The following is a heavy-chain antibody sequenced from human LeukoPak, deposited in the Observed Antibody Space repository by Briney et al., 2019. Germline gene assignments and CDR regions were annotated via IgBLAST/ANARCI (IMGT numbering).Heavy chain of an antibody. D-gene: IGHD4-17*01. V-gene: IGHV3-7*01. CDR2: IKQDGSEK. Sequence: GGSLRLSCVASGFTFSSYWMSWVRQAPGKGLEWVANIKQDGSEKYYVDSVKGRFTISRDNAKNSLYLQMSSLRAEDTAVYYCARHGEGFDYWGQGTLVTVSS. CDR3: ARHGEGFDY. CDR1: GFTFSSYW. J-gene: IGHJ4*02.